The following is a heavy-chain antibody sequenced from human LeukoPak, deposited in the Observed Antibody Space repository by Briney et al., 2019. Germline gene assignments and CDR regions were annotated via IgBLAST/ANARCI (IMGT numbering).Heavy chain of an antibody. CDR2: INHSGST. V-gene: IGHV4-34*01. Sequence: SETLSLTCAVYGGSFSGYYWSWIRQPPGKGLEWIGEINHSGSTNYNPSLKSRVTISVDTSKNQFSLKLSSVTAADTAVYYCASEGYSPVPIYYWGQGTLVTVSS. J-gene: IGHJ4*02. CDR3: ASEGYSPVPIYY. CDR1: GGSFSGYY. D-gene: IGHD5-18*01.